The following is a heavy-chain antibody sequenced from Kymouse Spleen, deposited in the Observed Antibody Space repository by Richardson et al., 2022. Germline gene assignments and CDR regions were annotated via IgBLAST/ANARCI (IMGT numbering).Heavy chain of an antibody. CDR3: ARWYNWNLEDY. CDR1: GGSISSSSYY. J-gene: IGHJ4*02. CDR2: IYYSGST. Sequence: QLQLQESGPGLVKPSETLSLTCTVSGGSISSSSYYWGWIRQPPGKGLEWIGSIYYSGSTYYNPSLKSRVTISVDTSKNQFSLKLSSVTAADTAVYYCARWYNWNLEDYWGQGTLVTVSS. V-gene: IGHV4-39*01. D-gene: IGHD1-7*01.